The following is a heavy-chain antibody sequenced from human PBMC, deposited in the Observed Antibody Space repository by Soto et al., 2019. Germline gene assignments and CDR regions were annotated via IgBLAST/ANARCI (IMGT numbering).Heavy chain of an antibody. CDR2: IGTAGDT. CDR1: GFTFSSYD. Sequence: PGGSLRLSCAASGFTFSSYDMHWVRQATGKGLEWVSAIGTAGDTYYPGSVKGRFTISRENAKNSLYLQMNSLRAEDTAVYYCARVLASSSSSEYGGGGNYFGMDVWGQGTTVTVSS. V-gene: IGHV3-13*01. CDR3: ARVLASSSSSEYGGGGNYFGMDV. J-gene: IGHJ6*02. D-gene: IGHD6-6*01.